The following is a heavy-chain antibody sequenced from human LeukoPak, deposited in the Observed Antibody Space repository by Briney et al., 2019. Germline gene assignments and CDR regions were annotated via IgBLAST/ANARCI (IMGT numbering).Heavy chain of an antibody. D-gene: IGHD5-24*01. V-gene: IGHV3-23*01. Sequence: GGSLRLSCAASGFTFSSYAMSWVRQAPGKGLEWVSGITGSGGSTYYADSVKGRFTISRDNSKNTLYLQMNSLRAEDTAIYYCTNLPVGMAAIWADHWGQGTPVTVSS. J-gene: IGHJ4*02. CDR2: ITGSGGST. CDR1: GFTFSSYA. CDR3: TNLPVGMAAIWADH.